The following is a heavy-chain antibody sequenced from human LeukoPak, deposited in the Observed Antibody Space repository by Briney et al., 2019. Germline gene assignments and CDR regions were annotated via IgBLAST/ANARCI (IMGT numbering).Heavy chain of an antibody. CDR2: INHSGST. V-gene: IGHV4-34*01. D-gene: IGHD6-6*01. CDR3: ASRGSSSSGFIDY. J-gene: IGHJ4*02. CDR1: GGSFSGYY. Sequence: SETLSLTCAVNGGSFSGYYWSWIRQPPGKGLEWIGEINHSGSTNYNPSLKGRVTISVDTSKNQFSLKLSSVTAADTAVYYCASRGSSSSGFIDYWGQGTLVTVSS.